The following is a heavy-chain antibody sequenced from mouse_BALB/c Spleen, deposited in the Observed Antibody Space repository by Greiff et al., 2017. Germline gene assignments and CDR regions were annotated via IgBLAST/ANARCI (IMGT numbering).Heavy chain of an antibody. J-gene: IGHJ3*01. CDR2: ISSGGGST. CDR1: GFTFSSYD. Sequence: EVQLVESGGGLVQPGGSLKLSCAASGFTFSSYDMSWVRQTPEKRLEWVAYISSGGGSTYYPDTVKGRFTISRDNAKNTLYLQMSSLKSEDTAMYYCASPWFAYWGQGTLVTVSA. CDR3: ASPWFAY. V-gene: IGHV5-12-1*01.